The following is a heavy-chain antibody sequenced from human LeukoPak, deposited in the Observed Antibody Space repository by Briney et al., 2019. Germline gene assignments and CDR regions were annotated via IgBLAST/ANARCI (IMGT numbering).Heavy chain of an antibody. CDR1: GXTFSSYG. V-gene: IGHV3-48*01. CDR2: IGTSSSTI. D-gene: IGHD6-19*01. J-gene: IGHJ4*02. CDR3: ARAYSSGWYGY. Sequence: GGSLRLSCAASGXTFSSYGMNWVRQAPGKGLEWVSYIGTSSSTIYYADSVKGRFTISRDNATNSLYLQMNGLRAEDPAVYYCARAYSSGWYGYWGQGTLVTVSS.